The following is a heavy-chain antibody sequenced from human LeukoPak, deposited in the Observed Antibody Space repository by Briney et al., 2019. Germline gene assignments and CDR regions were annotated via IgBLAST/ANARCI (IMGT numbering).Heavy chain of an antibody. Sequence: ASVKVSCKASGYTFTSYGISWVRQAPGQGLEWMGWISAYNGNTNYAQKLQGRVTMTTDTSTSTAYMELRSLRSDDTAVYYCARDRPSRYYDFWSGYSTFDYWGQGTLVTVSS. V-gene: IGHV1-18*01. CDR2: ISAYNGNT. D-gene: IGHD3-3*01. CDR3: ARDRPSRYYDFWSGYSTFDY. J-gene: IGHJ4*02. CDR1: GYTFTSYG.